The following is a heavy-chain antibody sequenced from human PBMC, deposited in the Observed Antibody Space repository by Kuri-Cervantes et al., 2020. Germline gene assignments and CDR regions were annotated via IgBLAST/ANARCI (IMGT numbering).Heavy chain of an antibody. Sequence: ASVKVCCKASGYTFTSYYMHWVRQAPGQGLEWMGIINPSGGSTSYAQKFQGRVTMTKDTSTSTVYMELSSLRSEDTAVYYCAMGIQYYYDSSGYHSWFDPWGPGTLVTVSS. CDR2: INPSGGST. V-gene: IGHV1-46*01. D-gene: IGHD3-22*01. J-gene: IGHJ5*02. CDR1: GYTFTSYY. CDR3: AMGIQYYYDSSGYHSWFDP.